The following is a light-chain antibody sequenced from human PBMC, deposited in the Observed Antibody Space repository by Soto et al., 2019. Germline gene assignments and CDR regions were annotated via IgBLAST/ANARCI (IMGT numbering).Light chain of an antibody. Sequence: ENVLTQSPGTLSLSPGDRVTLSCRASQSVDINLAWYQQRAGQAPRLLVYGASTKATDMPGRFSGRGSGTEFTLTINNLQSEDFAVYYCQQHRNWPRTFGQVTKVDIK. J-gene: IGKJ1*01. V-gene: IGKV3-15*01. CDR1: QSVDIN. CDR2: GAS. CDR3: QQHRNWPRT.